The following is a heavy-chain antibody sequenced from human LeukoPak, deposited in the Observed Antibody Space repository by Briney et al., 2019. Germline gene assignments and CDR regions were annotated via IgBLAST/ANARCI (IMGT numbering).Heavy chain of an antibody. V-gene: IGHV1-69*05. Sequence: SVTVSFKASGGTFSSYAISWVRQAPGQGLEWMGGIIPIFGTANYAQKFQGRVTITTDESTSTAYMELSSLRSEDTAVYYCASSVITGTFGSFYYYMDVWGKGTTVTVSS. CDR1: GGTFSSYA. CDR2: IIPIFGTA. CDR3: ASSVITGTFGSFYYYMDV. J-gene: IGHJ6*03. D-gene: IGHD1-20*01.